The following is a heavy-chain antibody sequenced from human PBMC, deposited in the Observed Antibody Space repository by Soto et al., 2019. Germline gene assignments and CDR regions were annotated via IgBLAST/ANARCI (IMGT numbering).Heavy chain of an antibody. J-gene: IGHJ6*02. CDR2: VSGSGGST. D-gene: IGHD2-2*01. CDR1: GFTFTTYA. CDR3: AEQTPGAGSTV. Sequence: EVQLLESGGGLVQPGGSLRLSCAASGFTFTTYAMNWVRQAPGKGLEWVSTVSGSGGSTYHADSVKGRFTVSRDNSKNTLYLQMNSLRTEDTAVYYCAEQTPGAGSTVWGQGTTVTVSS. V-gene: IGHV3-23*01.